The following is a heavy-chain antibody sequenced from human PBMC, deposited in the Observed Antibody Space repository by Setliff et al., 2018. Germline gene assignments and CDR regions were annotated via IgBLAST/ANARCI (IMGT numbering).Heavy chain of an antibody. CDR3: AKELIEVLMTGLEF. CDR1: GFSFSNYG. CDR2: IRHDGNNK. V-gene: IGHV3-30*02. D-gene: IGHD3-22*01. Sequence: GESLKISCATSGFSFSNYGMHWVRQAPGKGLEWVSFIRHDGNNKYYKDSVRGRFTISRDNSKNTVYLQMNSLRPEDTAVYFCAKELIEVLMTGLEFWGQGAMVTVS. J-gene: IGHJ4*02.